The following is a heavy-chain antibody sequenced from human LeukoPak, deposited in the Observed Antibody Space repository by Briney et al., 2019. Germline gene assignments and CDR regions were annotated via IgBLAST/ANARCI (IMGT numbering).Heavy chain of an antibody. D-gene: IGHD3-22*01. CDR1: GFIFTGYY. CDR3: ATPGVHYDPSGYYPFQH. V-gene: IGHV1-8*02. CDR2: MNPNSGNT. Sequence: ASVRVSCKTSGFIFTGYYIHWVRQAPGQGLEWMGWMNPNSGNTGYAQKSQGRVTMTRDTATSTAYMELSSLSSEDTAVYYCATPGVHYDPSGYYPFQHWGQGTLVTVSS. J-gene: IGHJ1*01.